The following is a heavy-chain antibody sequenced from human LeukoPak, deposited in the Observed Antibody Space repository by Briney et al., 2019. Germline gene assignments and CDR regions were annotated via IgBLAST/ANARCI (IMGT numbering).Heavy chain of an antibody. Sequence: KTSETLSLTCNVSGDSISTSKYYWGWIRQPPGKGLEWIGSIYFSGSTYYNPSLKSRVTIFVDTSKNQFSLKVTSLTAADTAVYYCARNSYEFWSGPPYNWFDPWGQGTLVVVSS. CDR3: ARNSYEFWSGPPYNWFDP. CDR1: GDSISTSKYY. CDR2: IYFSGST. V-gene: IGHV4-39*01. D-gene: IGHD3-3*01. J-gene: IGHJ5*02.